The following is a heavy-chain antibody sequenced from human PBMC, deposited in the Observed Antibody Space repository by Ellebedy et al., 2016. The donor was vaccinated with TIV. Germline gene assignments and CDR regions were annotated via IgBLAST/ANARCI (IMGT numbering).Heavy chain of an antibody. CDR2: INHSGST. Sequence: SETLSLTXAVYGGSFSGYYWSWIRQPPGKGLEWIGEINHSGSTNYNPSLKSRVTISVDTSKNQFSLKLSSVTAADTAVYYCARGPRWTDYWGQGTLVTVSS. CDR1: GGSFSGYY. D-gene: IGHD3/OR15-3a*01. J-gene: IGHJ4*02. V-gene: IGHV4-34*01. CDR3: ARGPRWTDY.